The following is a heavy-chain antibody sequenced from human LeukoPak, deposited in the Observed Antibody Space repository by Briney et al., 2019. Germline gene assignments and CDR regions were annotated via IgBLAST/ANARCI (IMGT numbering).Heavy chain of an antibody. CDR1: GGSISSYY. Sequence: SETLSLTCTVSGGSISSYYWSWIRQPPGKGLEWIGYIYYSGSTNYNPSLKSRVTISVDTSENQFSLKLTSVTAADTAVYYCAKYVSTGWFDPWGQGTLVTVSS. V-gene: IGHV4-59*08. CDR2: IYYSGST. CDR3: AKYVSTGWFDP. J-gene: IGHJ5*02. D-gene: IGHD5/OR15-5a*01.